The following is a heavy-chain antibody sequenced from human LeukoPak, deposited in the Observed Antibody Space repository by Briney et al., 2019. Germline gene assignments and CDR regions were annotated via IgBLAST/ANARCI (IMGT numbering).Heavy chain of an antibody. CDR2: IYYSGST. D-gene: IGHD2-15*01. J-gene: IGHJ3*02. Sequence: RASETLSLTCTVSGGSISSYYWSWIRQPLGKGLEWIGYIYYSGSTNYNPSLKSRVTISVDTSKNQFSLKLSSVTAADTAVYYCARKLVGYDAFDIWGQGTMVTVSS. CDR1: GGSISSYY. V-gene: IGHV4-59*08. CDR3: ARKLVGYDAFDI.